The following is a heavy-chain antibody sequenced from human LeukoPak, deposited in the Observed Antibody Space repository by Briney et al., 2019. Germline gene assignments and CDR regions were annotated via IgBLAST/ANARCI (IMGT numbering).Heavy chain of an antibody. Sequence: ASVKVSCKASGYTFTSYYMHWVRQAPGQGLEWMGIINPSGGSTSYAQKFQGRVTMTRDTPTSTVYMELSSLRSEDTAVYYCASPLSEGARDYYGMDVWGQGTTVTVSS. CDR2: INPSGGST. D-gene: IGHD1-14*01. CDR1: GYTFTSYY. V-gene: IGHV1-46*01. J-gene: IGHJ6*02. CDR3: ASPLSEGARDYYGMDV.